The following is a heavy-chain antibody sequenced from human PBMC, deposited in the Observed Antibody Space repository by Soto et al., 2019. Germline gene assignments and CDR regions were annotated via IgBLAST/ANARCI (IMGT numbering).Heavy chain of an antibody. CDR3: ARGINYYDSGDDAFDI. CDR2: MNHNSGNT. V-gene: IGHV1-8*01. J-gene: IGHJ3*02. CDR1: GYTFTSYD. D-gene: IGHD3-10*01. Sequence: ASVKVSCKASGYTFTSYDINWVRQATGQGLEWMGWMNHNSGNTGYAQKFQGRVTMTRNTSISTAYMELSSLRSEDTAVYYCARGINYYDSGDDAFDIWGQGTMVTVSS.